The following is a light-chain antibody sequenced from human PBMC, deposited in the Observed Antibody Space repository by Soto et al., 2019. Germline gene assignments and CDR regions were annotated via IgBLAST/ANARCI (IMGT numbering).Light chain of an antibody. Sequence: QSVLTQPRSVSESPGQSVTISCTGTSSDVGGYNYVSWYQQHPGKAPKLIIYDVSKRPSGVPDRFSGSRSDSTASLTISGLQAEDEADYYCCSYAGSQTWVFGGGTNSPS. CDR3: CSYAGSQTWV. CDR2: DVS. CDR1: SSDVGGYNY. J-gene: IGLJ3*02. V-gene: IGLV2-11*01.